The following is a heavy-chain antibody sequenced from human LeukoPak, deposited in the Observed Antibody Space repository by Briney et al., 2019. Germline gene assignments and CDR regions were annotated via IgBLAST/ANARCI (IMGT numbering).Heavy chain of an antibody. D-gene: IGHD3-10*01. CDR1: GYSISSGYY. Sequence: SETLSLTCTVSGYSISSGYYWGWIRQPPGKGLEWIGSIYHSGSTYYNPSLKSRATISVDTSKNQFSLKLSSVTAADTAVYYCARWGRDYYGSSPIFDYWGQGALVTVSS. J-gene: IGHJ4*02. CDR3: ARWGRDYYGSSPIFDY. CDR2: IYHSGST. V-gene: IGHV4-38-2*02.